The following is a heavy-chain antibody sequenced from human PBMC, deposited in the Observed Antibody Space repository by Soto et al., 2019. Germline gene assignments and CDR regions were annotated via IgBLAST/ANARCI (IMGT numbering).Heavy chain of an antibody. CDR2: IYYSGST. V-gene: IGHV4-59*08. CDR3: ARRGDGYNFPLDY. CDR1: GGSISSYY. Sequence: QVQLQESGPGLVKPSETLSLTCTVSGGSISSYYWSWIRQPPGKGLEWIGYIYYSGSTNYNPSLKSRVTISVDTSKNQCSLKLSSVTAADTAVYYCARRGDGYNFPLDYWGQGTLVTASS. D-gene: IGHD5-12*01. J-gene: IGHJ4*02.